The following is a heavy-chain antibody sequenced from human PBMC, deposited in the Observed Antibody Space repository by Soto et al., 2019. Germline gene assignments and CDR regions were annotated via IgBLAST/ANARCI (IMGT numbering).Heavy chain of an antibody. J-gene: IGHJ3*02. Sequence: QLQESGPGLVKPSETMSLTCTVSGDSSSGGIFYWDWMRQLTGKGLEWIGSINYSGHTYHNPSLKSRVTISVDPSRNQFSLDLSSVTAADTAVYYCARQRASYGEWAFDIWGQGTMVTVSS. D-gene: IGHD3-10*01. V-gene: IGHV4-39*01. CDR1: GDSSSGGIFY. CDR3: ARQRASYGEWAFDI. CDR2: INYSGHT.